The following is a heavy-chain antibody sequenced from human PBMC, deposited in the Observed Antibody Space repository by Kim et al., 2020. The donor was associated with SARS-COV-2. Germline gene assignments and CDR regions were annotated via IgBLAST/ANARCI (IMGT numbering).Heavy chain of an antibody. D-gene: IGHD3-22*01. J-gene: IGHJ4*02. V-gene: IGHV3-23*01. CDR2: ISGSGGST. CDR1: GFTFSSYA. Sequence: GGSLRLSCAASGFTFSSYAMSWVRQAPGKGLEWVSAISGSGGSTYYADSVKGRFTISRDNSKNTLYLQMNSLRAEDTAVYYCAKDRDYDSSGYYTFDYWGQGTLVTGSA. CDR3: AKDRDYDSSGYYTFDY.